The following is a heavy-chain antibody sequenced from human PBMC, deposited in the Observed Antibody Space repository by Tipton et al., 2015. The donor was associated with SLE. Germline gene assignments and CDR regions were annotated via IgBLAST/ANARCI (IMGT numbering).Heavy chain of an antibody. CDR1: GFTFSSYW. V-gene: IGHV3-7*04. CDR2: IKQDGSEK. CDR3: ARVQKRWLQSRGAFDI. J-gene: IGHJ3*02. D-gene: IGHD5-24*01. Sequence: SLRLSCAASGFTFSSYWMSWVRQAPGKGLEWVANIKQDGSEKYYVDSVKGRFTISRDNAKNSLYLQMNSLRAEDTAVYYCARVQKRWLQSRGAFDIWGQGTMVTVSS.